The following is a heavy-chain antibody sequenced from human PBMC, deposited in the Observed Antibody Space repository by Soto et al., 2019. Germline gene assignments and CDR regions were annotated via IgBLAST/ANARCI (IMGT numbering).Heavy chain of an antibody. CDR1: GGTFSSYA. Sequence: QVQLVQSGAEVKKPGSSVKVSCKASGGTFSSYAISWVRQAPGQGLEWMGGIIPIFGTANYAQKFQGRVTITADKSTSTAYMELSSLRSEDTAVYDCARGLFPWNLRYYYYGMDVWGQGTTVTVSS. J-gene: IGHJ6*02. V-gene: IGHV1-69*06. CDR2: IIPIFGTA. D-gene: IGHD1-1*01. CDR3: ARGLFPWNLRYYYYGMDV.